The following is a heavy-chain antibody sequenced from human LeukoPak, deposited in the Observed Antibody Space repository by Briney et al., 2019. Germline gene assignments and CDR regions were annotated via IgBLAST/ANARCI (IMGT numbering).Heavy chain of an antibody. CDR3: ARDHAAPGRFDP. D-gene: IGHD6-6*01. CDR1: GFTFSSYS. CDR2: ISSSSSHI. V-gene: IGHV3-21*01. J-gene: IGHJ5*02. Sequence: GGSLRLSCAASGFTFSSYSMNWVRQAPGKGLEWVSSISSSSSHIYYADSVKGRFTISRDNAKNSLYLQMNSLRAEDTAVYYCARDHAAPGRFDPWGQGTLVTVSS.